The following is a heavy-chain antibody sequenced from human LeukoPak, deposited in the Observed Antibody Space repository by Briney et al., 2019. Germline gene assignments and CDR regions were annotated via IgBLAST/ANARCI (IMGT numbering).Heavy chain of an antibody. J-gene: IGHJ5*02. Sequence: PGGSLGLSCAASGFAFSVYAMSWLRQPPGKGLEWVSTINANSVSTSYAASVRGRFTISRDNAKDTVYLQLNRLSTDDTATYYCAKPISGGLAVTADWFRPWGQGTLVVVSS. CDR2: INANSVST. CDR3: AKPISGGLAVTADWFRP. D-gene: IGHD6-19*01. CDR1: GFAFSVYA. V-gene: IGHV3-23*01.